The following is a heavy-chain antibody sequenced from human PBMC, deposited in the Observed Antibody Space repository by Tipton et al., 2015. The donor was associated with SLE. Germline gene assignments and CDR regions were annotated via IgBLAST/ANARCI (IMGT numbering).Heavy chain of an antibody. CDR3: ARDGLPHPY. V-gene: IGHV4-59*11. CDR2: IYYSGST. Sequence: TLSLTCTVSGGSISSHYWSWIRQPPGKGLEWIGYIYYSGSTNYNPSLKSRVTISVDTSKNQFSLKLSSVTAADTAVYYCARDGLPHPYWGQGTLVTVSS. CDR1: GGSISSHY. D-gene: IGHD5-18*01. J-gene: IGHJ4*02.